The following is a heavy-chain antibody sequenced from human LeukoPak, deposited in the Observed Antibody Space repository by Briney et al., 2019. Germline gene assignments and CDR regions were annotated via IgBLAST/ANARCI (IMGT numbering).Heavy chain of an antibody. D-gene: IGHD2-2*01. J-gene: IGHJ3*02. Sequence: GASVKVSCKASGYTFTSYGISWVRQAPGQGLEWMGWISAYNGNTNYAQKLQGRVTMTTDTSTSTAYMELRSLRSDDTAVYYCARDPPVRVVPADDAFDIWGQGTMVTVSS. CDR3: ARDPPVRVVPADDAFDI. CDR2: ISAYNGNT. V-gene: IGHV1-18*01. CDR1: GYTFTSYG.